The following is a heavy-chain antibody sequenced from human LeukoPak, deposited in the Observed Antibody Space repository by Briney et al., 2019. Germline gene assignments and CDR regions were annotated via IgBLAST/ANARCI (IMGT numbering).Heavy chain of an antibody. CDR3: AKDDCSSTSCYTPYFDY. V-gene: IGHV3-23*01. CDR2: ISGSGGST. Sequence: GGSLRLSCAASGFTFSSYAMSWVRQAPGKGLEWVSAISGSGGSTYYADSVKGRFTISRDNSKNTLYLQMNSLRADDTAVYYCAKDDCSSTSCYTPYFDYWGQGTLVTVSS. J-gene: IGHJ4*02. CDR1: GFTFSSYA. D-gene: IGHD2-2*02.